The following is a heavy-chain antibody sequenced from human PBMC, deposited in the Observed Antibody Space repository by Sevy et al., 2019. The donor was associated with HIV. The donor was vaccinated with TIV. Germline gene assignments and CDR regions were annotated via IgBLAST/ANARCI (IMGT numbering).Heavy chain of an antibody. V-gene: IGHV3-7*01. CDR3: AREVGGFNWRPYYFDS. Sequence: GGSLRLSCETSGFLFTDYWMSWVGQIPGKGLEWVATIKQDQSEKYYVDSVKGRFAISRDSAKKSVSLQMNGLRAEDTALYFCAREVGGFNWRPYYFDSWGQRTLVTVSS. CDR1: GFLFTDYW. CDR2: IKQDQSEK. D-gene: IGHD3-3*01. J-gene: IGHJ4*02.